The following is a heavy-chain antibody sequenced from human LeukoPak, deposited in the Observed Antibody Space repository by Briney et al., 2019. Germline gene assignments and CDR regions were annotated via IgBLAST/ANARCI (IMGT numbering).Heavy chain of an antibody. Sequence: ASVKVSCKASGYTFTSYGISWVRQAPGQGLEWMGWISAYNDNTNYAQKLQGRVTMTTDTSTSTAYMELRSLRSDDTAVYYCARGYAASCSSTTCPYFDYWGQGTLVTVSS. V-gene: IGHV1-18*01. J-gene: IGHJ4*02. CDR1: GYTFTSYG. CDR3: ARGYAASCSSTTCPYFDY. D-gene: IGHD2-2*01. CDR2: ISAYNDNT.